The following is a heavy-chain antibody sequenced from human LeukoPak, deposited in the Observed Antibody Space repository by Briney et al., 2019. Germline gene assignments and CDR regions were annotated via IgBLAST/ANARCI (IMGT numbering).Heavy chain of an antibody. CDR2: IKSDGST. CDR1: GFTFSSYW. Sequence: GGSLRLSCAASGFTFSSYWMHWVRQAPGKGLVWVSRIKSDGSTRYADSVKGRFTISRDNAKNTVSLQMNSLRAEGTGVYYCARAPSEIGGYYPEYFRHWGQGTLVTVSP. CDR3: ARAPSEIGGYYPEYFRH. V-gene: IGHV3-74*01. D-gene: IGHD3-22*01. J-gene: IGHJ1*01.